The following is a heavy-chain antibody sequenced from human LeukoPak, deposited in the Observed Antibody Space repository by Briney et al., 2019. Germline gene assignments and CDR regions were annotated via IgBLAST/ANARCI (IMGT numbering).Heavy chain of an antibody. Sequence: GGSLRLSCAASGFTFSSAPMSWVRQAPGKGLERVSVIGGSGGNTNYADSVRGRFTISRDNPKNTLYLQMNSLRAEDTAVYYCAQWHTVDYWGQGTLVTVSS. CDR2: IGGSGGNT. D-gene: IGHD2-8*01. J-gene: IGHJ4*02. V-gene: IGHV3-23*01. CDR3: AQWHTVDY. CDR1: GFTFSSAP.